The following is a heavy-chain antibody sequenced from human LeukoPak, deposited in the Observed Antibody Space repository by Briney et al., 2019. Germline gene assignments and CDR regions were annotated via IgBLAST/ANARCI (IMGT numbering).Heavy chain of an antibody. Sequence: PGGSLRLSCAASGFTFSSYAMSWVRQAPGKGLEWVSAISGSGGSTYYADSVKGRFTISRDNSKNTLYLQMNSLRAEDTAVYYCASAYYYDSSGYSNDAFDIWGQGTMVTVSS. CDR3: ASAYYYDSSGYSNDAFDI. CDR2: ISGSGGST. CDR1: GFTFSSYA. V-gene: IGHV3-23*01. D-gene: IGHD3-22*01. J-gene: IGHJ3*02.